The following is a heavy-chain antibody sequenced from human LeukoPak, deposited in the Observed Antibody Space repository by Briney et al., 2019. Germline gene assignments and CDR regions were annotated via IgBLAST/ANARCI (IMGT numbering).Heavy chain of an antibody. CDR2: IYHSGST. Sequence: PSETLSLTRTVSGGSISSGGYYWSWIRQPPGKGLEWIGYIYHSGSTYYNPSLKSRVTISVDRSKNQFSLKLSSVTAADTAVYYCAGTTPYYYYMDVWGKGTTVTVSS. CDR1: GGSISSGGYY. CDR3: AGTTPYYYYMDV. V-gene: IGHV4-30-2*01. J-gene: IGHJ6*03. D-gene: IGHD1/OR15-1a*01.